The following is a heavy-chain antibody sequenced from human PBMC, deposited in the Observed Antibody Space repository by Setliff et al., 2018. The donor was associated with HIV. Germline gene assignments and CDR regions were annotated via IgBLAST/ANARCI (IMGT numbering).Heavy chain of an antibody. Sequence: ASVKVSCKASGYTFTSFYIHWVRQAPGQGLEWMGIIHPSGATTSYAQKFQDRVTITADKSTSTAYMELRSLRSDDTAVYYCARDQGTAMDLYYYYYYMDVWGKGTTVTVSS. CDR3: ARDQGTAMDLYYYYYYMDV. J-gene: IGHJ6*03. V-gene: IGHV1-46*01. CDR2: IHPSGATT. D-gene: IGHD5-18*01. CDR1: GYTFTSFY.